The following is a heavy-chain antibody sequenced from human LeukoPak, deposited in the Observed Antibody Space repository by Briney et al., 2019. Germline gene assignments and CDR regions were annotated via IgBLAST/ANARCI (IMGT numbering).Heavy chain of an antibody. D-gene: IGHD6-13*01. CDR1: GYTFTSYY. Sequence: WASVKVSCKASGYTFTSYYMHWVRQAPGQGLEWMGIINPSGGSTSYAQKFQGRVTMTRDMSTSTVYMELSSLRSEDTAVYYCARAYSSSWGYYYYMDVWGKGTTVTVSS. V-gene: IGHV1-46*01. J-gene: IGHJ6*03. CDR2: INPSGGST. CDR3: ARAYSSSWGYYYYMDV.